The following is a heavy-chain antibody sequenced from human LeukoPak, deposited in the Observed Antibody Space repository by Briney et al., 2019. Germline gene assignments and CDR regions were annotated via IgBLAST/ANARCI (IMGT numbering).Heavy chain of an antibody. CDR2: ISYDGSNK. Sequence: PGRSLRLSCAASGFTFSSYAMHWVRQAPGKGLEWVAVISYDGSNKYYADSVKGRFTISRDNSKNTLFLQMNSLRAEDTAVYYCAKGNCSSTSCYPYNWFDPWGQGTLVTVSS. J-gene: IGHJ5*02. V-gene: IGHV3-30-3*01. CDR1: GFTFSSYA. CDR3: AKGNCSSTSCYPYNWFDP. D-gene: IGHD2-2*01.